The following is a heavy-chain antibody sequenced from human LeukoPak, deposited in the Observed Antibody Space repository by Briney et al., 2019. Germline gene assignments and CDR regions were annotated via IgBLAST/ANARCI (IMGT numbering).Heavy chain of an antibody. J-gene: IGHJ4*02. Sequence: PSETLSLTCTVSSGSISSYYWSWIRQPPGKGLEWIGYIYYSGSTNYNPSLKSRVTISVDPSKNQFSLKLSSVTAADTAVYYCARGAGTFDYWGQGTLVTVSS. D-gene: IGHD6-19*01. V-gene: IGHV4-59*01. CDR3: ARGAGTFDY. CDR1: SGSISSYY. CDR2: IYYSGST.